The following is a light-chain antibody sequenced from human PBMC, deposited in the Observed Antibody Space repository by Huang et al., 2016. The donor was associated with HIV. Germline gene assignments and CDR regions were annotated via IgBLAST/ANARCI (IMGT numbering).Light chain of an antibody. CDR2: DAS. CDR3: QQYDNLPLT. V-gene: IGKV1-33*01. Sequence: DIQMTQSPSSLSASVGDRVTITCQASQDISNFLNGYQQKPGKAPKLLIYDASNLETGVPSRFSGSGSGTDFTFTISSLQPEDIATYYCQQYDNLPLTFGGGTKVVIK. CDR1: QDISNF. J-gene: IGKJ4*01.